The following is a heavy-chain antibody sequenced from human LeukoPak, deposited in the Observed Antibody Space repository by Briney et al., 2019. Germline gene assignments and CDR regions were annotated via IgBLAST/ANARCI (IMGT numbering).Heavy chain of an antibody. CDR2: INPSGGST. V-gene: IGHV1-46*01. J-gene: IGHJ1*01. CDR3: ARGTNLGYYDILTGYYTYFQH. Sequence: ASVKVSCKASGYTFTSYYMHWVRQAPGQGLEWMGIINPSGGSTSYAQKFQGRVTMTRDTSTSTVYMELSSLRSDDTAVYYCARGTNLGYYDILTGYYTYFQHWGQGTLVTVSS. CDR1: GYTFTSYY. D-gene: IGHD3-9*01.